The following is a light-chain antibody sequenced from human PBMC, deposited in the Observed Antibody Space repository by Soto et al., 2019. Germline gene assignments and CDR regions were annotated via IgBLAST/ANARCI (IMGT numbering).Light chain of an antibody. CDR1: QGLLHSNGYNY. CDR3: MQDLQTPPKT. V-gene: IGKV2-28*01. J-gene: IGKJ1*01. CDR2: LGS. Sequence: DIVMTQSPLSLPVTPGEPASISCRSSQGLLHSNGYNYLDWYLQKPGQSPQLLIYLGSNRASGVPDRFSGSGSGTDFTLKISRVEAEDVGVYYCMQDLQTPPKTLGQGTKVDIK.